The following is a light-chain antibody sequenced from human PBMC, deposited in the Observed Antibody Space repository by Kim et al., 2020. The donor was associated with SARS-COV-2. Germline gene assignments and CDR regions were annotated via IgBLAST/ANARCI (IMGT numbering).Light chain of an antibody. CDR1: KLGDKY. J-gene: IGLJ2*01. CDR2: EDS. Sequence: SVSPGQTASITCSGDKLGDKYACWYQQKPGQSPVLVIYEDSKRPAGIPERISGSNSGNTATLTISGTQAMDEADYYCQAWDSSTVVFGGGTKVTVL. V-gene: IGLV3-1*01. CDR3: QAWDSSTVV.